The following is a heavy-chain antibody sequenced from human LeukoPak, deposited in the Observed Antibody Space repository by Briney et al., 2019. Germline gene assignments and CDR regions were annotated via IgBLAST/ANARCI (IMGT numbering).Heavy chain of an antibody. V-gene: IGHV3-30*18. J-gene: IGHJ5*02. CDR3: AKVVPHLDSSAYPKRNWFDP. CDR1: GFTFSSYG. CDR2: ISYDGSNK. D-gene: IGHD3-22*01. Sequence: GGSLRLSCAASGFTFSSYGMHWVRQAPGKGLEWVAVISYDGSNKYYADSVKGRFTISRDSYKNTLYVQMNRLRAEDTAVYYCAKVVPHLDSSAYPKRNWFDPWRQGTLVTVSS.